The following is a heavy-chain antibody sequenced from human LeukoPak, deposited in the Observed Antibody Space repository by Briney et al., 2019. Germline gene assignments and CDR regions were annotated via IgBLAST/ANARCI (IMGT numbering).Heavy chain of an antibody. D-gene: IGHD5-18*01. J-gene: IGHJ4*02. CDR3: ARGGYSYGYDFDY. Sequence: SETLSLTCTVSGGSISSYYWSWIRQPPGKGLEWIGYIYYSGSTNYNPSLKSRVTISVDTSKNQFSLKLSSVTAADTAVYYCARGGYSYGYDFDYWGQGTLVTVSS. V-gene: IGHV4-59*12. CDR1: GGSISSYY. CDR2: IYYSGST.